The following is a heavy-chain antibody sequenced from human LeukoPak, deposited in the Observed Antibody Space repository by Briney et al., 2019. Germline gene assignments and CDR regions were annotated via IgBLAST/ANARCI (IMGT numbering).Heavy chain of an antibody. CDR2: IYYSGST. J-gene: IGHJ4*02. CDR3: ARGRWLQLRVPDY. D-gene: IGHD5-24*01. CDR1: GGSISSYY. V-gene: IGHV4-59*01. Sequence: SETLSLTCTVSGGSISSYYWSWIRQPPGKGLEWIGYIYYSGSTNYNPSLKSRVTISVDTSKNQFSLKLSSVTAADTAVYYCARGRWLQLRVPDYWGQGTLVTVSS.